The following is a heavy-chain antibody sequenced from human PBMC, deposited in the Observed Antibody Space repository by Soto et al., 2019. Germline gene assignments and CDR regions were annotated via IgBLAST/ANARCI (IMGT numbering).Heavy chain of an antibody. J-gene: IGHJ3*02. V-gene: IGHV3-15*01. Sequence: GGSLRLSCAASGFTFNDAWMTWVRQAPGKGLEWVGRIKTKTDGGTTDYAAPVKGRFTISRDDSKNTVYLQMNSPKIEDTGVYYCTTERCTGTNCYVKNAFDSWGQGTMVTVSS. CDR2: IKTKTDGGTT. CDR3: TTERCTGTNCYVKNAFDS. CDR1: GFTFNDAW. D-gene: IGHD2-2*01.